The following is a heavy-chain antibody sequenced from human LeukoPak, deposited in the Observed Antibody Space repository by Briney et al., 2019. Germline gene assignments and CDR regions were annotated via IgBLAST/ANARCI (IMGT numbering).Heavy chain of an antibody. CDR3: ARAGGYGTFDY. D-gene: IGHD5-18*01. J-gene: IGHJ4*02. Sequence: GGSLRLSCAASGFTFSNYAMSWVRQAPGKGLEWVSALSGSGGSTYYADSVKGLFTISRDDLKNTLYLQMNSLRAEDTAVYYCARAGGYGTFDYWGQGTLVTVSS. CDR1: GFTFSNYA. V-gene: IGHV3-23*01. CDR2: LSGSGGST.